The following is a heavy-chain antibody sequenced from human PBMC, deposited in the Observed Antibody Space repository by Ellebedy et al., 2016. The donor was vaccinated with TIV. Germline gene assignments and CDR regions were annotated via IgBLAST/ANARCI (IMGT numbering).Heavy chain of an antibody. CDR2: IPGSGGSA. CDR1: GFTFSSYS. Sequence: GGSLRLSXAASGFTFSSYSMSWVRQAPGKGLEWVSAIPGSGGSAYYADSVKGRFTISRDNSENTLYLQMNSLRAEDTAVYYWAKAVDYINSRTGIDPWGQGTLVTVSS. CDR3: AKAVDYINSRTGIDP. J-gene: IGHJ5*02. D-gene: IGHD1-1*01. V-gene: IGHV3-23*01.